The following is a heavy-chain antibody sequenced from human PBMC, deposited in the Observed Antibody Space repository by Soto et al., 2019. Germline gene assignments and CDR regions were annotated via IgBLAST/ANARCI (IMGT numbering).Heavy chain of an antibody. V-gene: IGHV3-23*01. CDR1: GFTFSSYS. CDR2: ISGNGDST. J-gene: IGHJ4*02. CDR3: AKDLLRLWYYY. Sequence: GGSLRLSCAASGFTFSSYSMSWVRQAPGKGLEWVSGISGNGDSTYYADSVKGRFTISRDNPKSTLYLQMNSLRAGDTAVYYCAKDLLRLWYYYWGQGTLVTSPQ. D-gene: IGHD3-10*01.